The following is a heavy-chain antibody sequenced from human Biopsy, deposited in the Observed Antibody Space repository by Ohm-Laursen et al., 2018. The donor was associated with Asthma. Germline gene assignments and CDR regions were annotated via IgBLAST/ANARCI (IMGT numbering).Heavy chain of an antibody. Sequence: SLRLSCAASGFRFESFAMHWVRQAPGKGLEWVAGIGLDSGTTVYAGSVRGRFTISRGNSKNTLYLQMDSLRAEDTAVYYCASYEVVTAILPMDVWGQGTTVTVSS. CDR1: GFRFESFA. CDR3: ASYEVVTAILPMDV. V-gene: IGHV3-9*01. CDR2: IGLDSGTT. J-gene: IGHJ6*02. D-gene: IGHD2-21*02.